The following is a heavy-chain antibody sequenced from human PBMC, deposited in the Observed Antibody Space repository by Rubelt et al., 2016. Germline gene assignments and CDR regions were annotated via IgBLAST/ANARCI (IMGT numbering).Heavy chain of an antibody. CDR3: QVRGVINEKYYNYGMDV. CDR1: GFTFSTYG. CDR2: ISFDTFHQ. V-gene: IGHV3-30*19. J-gene: IGHJ6*02. D-gene: IGHD3-10*01. Sequence: QVQLVESGGGVVQPGRSLRLSCAASGFTFSTYGMHWVRQAPGKGLEWVAIISFDTFHQYYVDSVKGRFSISRDNSKNTLYLQMNSLRAEDTAVYYCQVRGVINEKYYNYGMDVWGQGTTVTVSS.